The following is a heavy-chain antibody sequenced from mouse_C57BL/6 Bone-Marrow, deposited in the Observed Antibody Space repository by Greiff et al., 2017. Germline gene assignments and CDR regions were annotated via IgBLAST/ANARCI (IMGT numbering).Heavy chain of an antibody. CDR3: ASHYDYDVDY. Sequence: EVQLVESGGGLVKPGGSLKLSCAASGFTFSSYAMSWVRQTPEKRLEWVATISDGGSYTYYPDNVKGRFTISRDNAKNNLYLQMSHLKSEDTAMYYCASHYDYDVDYWGQGTTLTVSS. CDR2: ISDGGSYT. D-gene: IGHD2-4*01. V-gene: IGHV5-4*01. J-gene: IGHJ2*01. CDR1: GFTFSSYA.